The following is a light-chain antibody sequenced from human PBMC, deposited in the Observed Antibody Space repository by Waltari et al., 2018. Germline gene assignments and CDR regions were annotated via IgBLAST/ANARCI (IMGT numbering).Light chain of an antibody. CDR1: NSDVGGQNY. V-gene: IGLV2-8*01. Sequence: QSALAHPPSASGSPGQSVNLPCTGTNSDVGGQNYDPWYQQSADKAPKLMIYEVSKRPSGVPDRFSGSKSGNTASLTVSGLQAEDEADYYCSSYAGSNNVVFGGGTKLTVL. J-gene: IGLJ2*01. CDR2: EVS. CDR3: SSYAGSNNVV.